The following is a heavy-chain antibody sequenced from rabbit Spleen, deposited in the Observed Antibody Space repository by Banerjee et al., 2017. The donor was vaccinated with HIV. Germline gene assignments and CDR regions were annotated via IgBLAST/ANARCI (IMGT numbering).Heavy chain of an antibody. CDR2: IYNGDGST. CDR3: ARDGISFVSSGWGLTRLDL. CDR1: GFSFSSSYD. J-gene: IGHJ3*01. Sequence: QEQLVESGGGLVQPGASLRLTCTASGFSFSSSYDMCWVRQAPGKRPEWIACIYNGDGSTYYASWVNGRFTISRSTSLNTVTLQMTSLTAADSATYFCARDGISFVSSGWGLTRLDLWGPGTLVTVS. V-gene: IGHV1S47*01. D-gene: IGHD4-1*01.